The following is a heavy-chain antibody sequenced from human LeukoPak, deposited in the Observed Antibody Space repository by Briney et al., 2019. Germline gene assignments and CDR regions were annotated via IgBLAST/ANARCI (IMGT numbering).Heavy chain of an antibody. CDR3: AKSTGGYTGYFDL. D-gene: IGHD5-18*01. CDR2: IKQDGGEK. CDR1: GFTFSSYW. Sequence: PGGSLRLSCAASGFTFSSYWMSWVRQAPGKGLEWVANIKQDGGEKYYVDSVKGRFTISRDNAKNSLYLQMNSLRAEDTAIYYCAKSTGGYTGYFDLWGRGTLVTVSS. J-gene: IGHJ2*01. V-gene: IGHV3-7*05.